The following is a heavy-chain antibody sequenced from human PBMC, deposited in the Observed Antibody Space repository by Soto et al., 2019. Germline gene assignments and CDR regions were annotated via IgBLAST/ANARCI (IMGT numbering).Heavy chain of an antibody. CDR2: IYHSGTT. D-gene: IGHD2-2*01. J-gene: IGHJ4*02. Sequence: SETLSLTCTVSGVSITGSYWSWIRQTPGKTLEWIGYIYHSGTTTYNPSLKSRVSISVDTSKNQFSLNLTSVTAADTAMYYCERDVKYAATWSSGFGFWGQGTLVTVSS. CDR3: ERDVKYAATWSSGFGF. V-gene: IGHV4-59*01. CDR1: GVSITGSY.